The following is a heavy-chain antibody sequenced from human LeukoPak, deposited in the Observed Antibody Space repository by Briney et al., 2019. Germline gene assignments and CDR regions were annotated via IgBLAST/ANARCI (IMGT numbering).Heavy chain of an antibody. J-gene: IGHJ4*02. V-gene: IGHV3-30*18. D-gene: IGHD3-10*01. CDR3: AKDAVRGVMRYYSDY. CDR1: GFTFSSYG. CDR2: ISYDGSNK. Sequence: GRSLRLSCAASGFTFSSYGMHWVRQAPGKGLEWVAVISYDGSNKYYADSVKVRFTISRDNSKNTLYLQMNSLRAEDTAVYYCAKDAVRGVMRYYSDYWGQGTLVTVSS.